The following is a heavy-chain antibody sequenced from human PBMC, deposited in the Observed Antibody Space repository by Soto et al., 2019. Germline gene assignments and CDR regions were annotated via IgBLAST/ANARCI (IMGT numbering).Heavy chain of an antibody. V-gene: IGHV4-59*01. Sequence: SETLSLTCSVSGGSISGSYWSWVRQSPGKGLEWLGYVYYTGSTNYSPSLRSRVSISVDTSKNEFPLRLSSVTAADTAVYFCARSVAVPGAHIDYWGQGTQVTVSS. J-gene: IGHJ4*02. CDR1: GGSISGSY. CDR2: VYYTGST. D-gene: IGHD6-19*01. CDR3: ARSVAVPGAHIDY.